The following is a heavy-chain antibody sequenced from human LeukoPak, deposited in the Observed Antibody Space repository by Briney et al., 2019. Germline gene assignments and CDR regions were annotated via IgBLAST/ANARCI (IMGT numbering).Heavy chain of an antibody. J-gene: IGHJ4*02. CDR3: AKFCSGGSCHLPGPDFDY. D-gene: IGHD2-15*01. V-gene: IGHV1-18*04. Sequence: SDKVSCKDSCYTLGKSGITWVRQAPGHRLEWMVWISAHNDYTNYAQHLQGRVTMTTEKSTSTAYMELRSLRSDDTAVYYCAKFCSGGSCHLPGPDFDYWGQGSLVTVSS. CDR1: CYTLGKSG. CDR2: ISAHNDYT.